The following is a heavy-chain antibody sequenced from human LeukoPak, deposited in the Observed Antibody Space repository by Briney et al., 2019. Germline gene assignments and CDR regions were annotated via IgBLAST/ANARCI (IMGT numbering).Heavy chain of an antibody. CDR2: IHTSGST. CDR1: GGSISSYY. D-gene: IGHD6-19*01. Sequence: SSETLSPTCIASGGSISSYYWSWIRQPAGKGLEWIGQIHTSGSTNYNPSLKSRVAMSVDTSKNQFSLELSSVTAADTAVYYCAGRAQTTGWSFDYWGQGALVTASS. V-gene: IGHV4-4*07. J-gene: IGHJ4*02. CDR3: AGRAQTTGWSFDY.